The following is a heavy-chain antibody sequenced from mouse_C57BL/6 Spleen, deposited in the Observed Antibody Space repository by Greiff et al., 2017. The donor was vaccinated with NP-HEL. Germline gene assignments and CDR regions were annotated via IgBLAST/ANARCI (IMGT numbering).Heavy chain of an antibody. Sequence: EVKLVESEGGLVQPGSSMKLSCTASGFTFSDYYMAWVRQVPEKGLEWVANINYDGSSTYYLDSLKSRFIISRDNAKNILYLQMSSLKSEDTATYYGSRDQYYGSSYGGFAYWGQGTLVTVAA. CDR3: SRDQYYGSSYGGFAY. V-gene: IGHV5-16*01. CDR1: GFTFSDYY. D-gene: IGHD1-1*01. J-gene: IGHJ3*01. CDR2: INYDGSST.